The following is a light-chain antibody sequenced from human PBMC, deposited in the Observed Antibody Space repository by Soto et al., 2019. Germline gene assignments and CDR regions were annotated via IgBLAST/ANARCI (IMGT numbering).Light chain of an antibody. V-gene: IGLV2-8*01. CDR1: SSDVGGYNY. Sequence: QSVLTQPPSASGSPGQSVTISCTGTSSDVGGYNYVSWYQQHPGKAPKAMIYEVSKRPSGVPDRFSGSKSGNTASLTVSGLQAEDEADYYCSSYAGNDNPYVFGTGTKVTV. CDR2: EVS. J-gene: IGLJ1*01. CDR3: SSYAGNDNPYV.